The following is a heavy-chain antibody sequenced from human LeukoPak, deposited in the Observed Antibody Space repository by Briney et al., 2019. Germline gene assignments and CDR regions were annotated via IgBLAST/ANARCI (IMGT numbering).Heavy chain of an antibody. CDR3: ARERNYYYFDY. J-gene: IGHJ4*02. D-gene: IGHD1-7*01. Sequence: GSLRLSCAASGFTFTTYTMHWVRQAPGKGLEYVSAITGNGGSTYYADSVKGRFTISRDNSKNTLYLQLGSLRDEDMAVYYCARERNYYYFDYWGQGTLVTVSS. CDR1: GFTFTTYT. V-gene: IGHV3-64*02. CDR2: ITGNGGST.